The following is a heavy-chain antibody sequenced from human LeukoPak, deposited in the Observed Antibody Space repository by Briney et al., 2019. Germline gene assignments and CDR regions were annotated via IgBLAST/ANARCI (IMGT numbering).Heavy chain of an antibody. CDR1: GFTFSSYG. V-gene: IGHV3-23*01. D-gene: IGHD6-13*01. Sequence: GGSLRLSCAASGFTFSSYGMIWVRQAPGKGLKWVSGISGSGGSTYLADSVKGRFTISRDNSKNTLYLQMNSLRADDTAVYYCAKDRPTVYSSSWLHFLDSWGQGTLVTVSS. J-gene: IGHJ4*02. CDR2: ISGSGGST. CDR3: AKDRPTVYSSSWLHFLDS.